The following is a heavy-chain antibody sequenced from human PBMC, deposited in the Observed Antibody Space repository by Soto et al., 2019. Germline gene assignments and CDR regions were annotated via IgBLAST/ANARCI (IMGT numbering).Heavy chain of an antibody. Sequence: GGSLRLSCAASGFTFSSYAMSWVRQAPGKGLEWVSAISGSGGSTYYADYVKGRFTISRDNSKNTLYLQMNSLRAEDTAVYYCAKDMGNYDFWSGYLSLDYWGQGTLVTVSS. CDR3: AKDMGNYDFWSGYLSLDY. D-gene: IGHD3-3*01. CDR2: ISGSGGST. V-gene: IGHV3-23*01. CDR1: GFTFSSYA. J-gene: IGHJ4*02.